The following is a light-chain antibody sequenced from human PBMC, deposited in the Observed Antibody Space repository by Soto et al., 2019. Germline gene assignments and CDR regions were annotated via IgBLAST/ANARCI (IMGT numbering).Light chain of an antibody. V-gene: IGKV3-20*01. CDR2: GAS. Sequence: EFVLTQSPGTLSLSPGEGATLSCRASQSLSSSYLAWYQQKPGQAPRLLIYGASSRATGIPDRFSGSGSGTDFTLTISRLEPEDFTVYYCQQYGSSITFGQGTRLEIK. CDR3: QQYGSSIT. J-gene: IGKJ5*01. CDR1: QSLSSSY.